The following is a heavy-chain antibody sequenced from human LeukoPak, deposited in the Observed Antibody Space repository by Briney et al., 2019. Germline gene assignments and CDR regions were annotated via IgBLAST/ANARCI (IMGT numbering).Heavy chain of an antibody. CDR3: AKERGIAKPFDY. V-gene: IGHV3-23*01. CDR2: ISSSGDNT. CDR1: GFTFNSYG. Sequence: GGSLRLSCAASGFTFNSYGMAWVRQAPGKGLEWVLAISSSGDNTYYADSVKGRFTISRDNSKNTLYLQMNSLRAEDTAVYYCAKERGIAKPFDYWGQGALVTVAS. D-gene: IGHD3-10*01. J-gene: IGHJ4*02.